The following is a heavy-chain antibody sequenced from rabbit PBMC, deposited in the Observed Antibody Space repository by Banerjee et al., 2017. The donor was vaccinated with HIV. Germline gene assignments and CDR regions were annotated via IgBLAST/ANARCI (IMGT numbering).Heavy chain of an antibody. Sequence: LKLSCKASGFDFSTYGVSWVRQAPGKGLEWIGYIDPVFGSTYYASWVNGRFTISSHNAQNTLYLQLNSLTAADTATYFCVRDLAAVTGWNFGLWGQGTLVTVS. V-gene: IGHV1S7*01. J-gene: IGHJ3*01. CDR2: IDPVFGST. CDR3: VRDLAAVTGWNFGL. D-gene: IGHD7-1*01. CDR1: GFDFSTYG.